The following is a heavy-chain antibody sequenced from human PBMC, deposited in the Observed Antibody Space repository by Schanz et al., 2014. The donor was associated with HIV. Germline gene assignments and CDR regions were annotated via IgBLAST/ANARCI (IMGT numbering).Heavy chain of an antibody. CDR3: VRAASFHFDKEGYYRNWYFDF. D-gene: IGHD1-26*01. Sequence: QVKLVQSGPEVKKPGASVRVSCETSGYTFSDYDINWVRQAPGQGLEWMGWVNPESGNTGMADKFLGRLSLTRFTSTGTAYMELDSLRSEDTAIYYCVRAASFHFDKEGYYRNWYFDFWGRGTLVAVSS. J-gene: IGHJ2*01. V-gene: IGHV1-8*02. CDR1: GYTFSDYD. CDR2: VNPESGNT.